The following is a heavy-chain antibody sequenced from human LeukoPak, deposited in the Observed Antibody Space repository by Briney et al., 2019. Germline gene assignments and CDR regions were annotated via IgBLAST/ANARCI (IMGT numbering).Heavy chain of an antibody. D-gene: IGHD2-2*01. J-gene: IGHJ3*02. V-gene: IGHV4-30-4*01. Sequence: SETLSLTCTVSGGSISSGDYYWRWIRQPPGKGLEWIGYIYYSGSTYYNPSLKSRVTISVDTSKNQFSLKLSSVTAADTAVYYCARGVGYCSSTSCSYDAFDIWGQGTMVTVSS. CDR2: IYYSGST. CDR3: ARGVGYCSSTSCSYDAFDI. CDR1: GGSISSGDYY.